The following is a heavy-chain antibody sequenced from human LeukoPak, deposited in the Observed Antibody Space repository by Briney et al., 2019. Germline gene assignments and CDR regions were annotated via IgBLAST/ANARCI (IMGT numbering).Heavy chain of an antibody. CDR3: ASESGVWYGGNLLIYFDY. Sequence: PGGSLRLSCAASGFTFSSYWMSWVRQAPGKGLEWVANIKQDGSEKYYVDSVKGRFTISRDNAKNSLYLQMNSLRAEDTAVYYCASESGVWYGGNLLIYFDYWGQGTLVTVSS. CDR1: GFTFSSYW. D-gene: IGHD4-23*01. V-gene: IGHV3-7*01. J-gene: IGHJ4*02. CDR2: IKQDGSEK.